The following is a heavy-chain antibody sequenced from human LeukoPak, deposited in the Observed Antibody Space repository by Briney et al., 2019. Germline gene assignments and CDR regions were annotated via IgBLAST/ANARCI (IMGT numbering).Heavy chain of an antibody. J-gene: IGHJ4*02. CDR3: ATARLRRGYFDY. D-gene: IGHD4-17*01. CDR1: GYTLTELS. Sequence: ASVKVSCKVSGYTLTELSMHWVRQAPGKGLEWMGGFDPEDGETIYAQKFQGRVTMTEDTSTDTAYMELSSLRSEDTAVYYCATARLRRGYFDYWGQGTLVTVSS. CDR2: FDPEDGET. V-gene: IGHV1-24*01.